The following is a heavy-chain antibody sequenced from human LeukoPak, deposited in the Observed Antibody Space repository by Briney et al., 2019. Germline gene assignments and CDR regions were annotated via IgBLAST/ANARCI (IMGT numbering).Heavy chain of an antibody. Sequence: GGSLTLSCAASGLPFSNYDMSWVRQAPGKGLVWVSRINSDGSSTSYADSVKGRFTISRDNAKNTLYLQMNSLRAEDTAVYYCATNSYGYIWFDPWGQGTLVTVSS. V-gene: IGHV3-74*01. J-gene: IGHJ5*02. CDR2: INSDGSST. CDR1: GLPFSNYD. CDR3: ATNSYGYIWFDP. D-gene: IGHD5-18*01.